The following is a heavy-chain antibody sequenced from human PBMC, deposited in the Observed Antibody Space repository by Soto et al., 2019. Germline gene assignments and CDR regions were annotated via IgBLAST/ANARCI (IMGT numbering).Heavy chain of an antibody. D-gene: IGHD3-3*01. Sequence: QVQLQESGPGLVKPSQTLSLTCTVSGGSISSGGYYWSWIRQHPGKGLEWIGYIYYSGSTYYNPSLKIRVTIAVDTSKNQFSLKLSSVTAADTAVYYCAREVEHITIFGVVPRAYWFDPWGQGTLVTVSS. J-gene: IGHJ5*02. V-gene: IGHV4-31*03. CDR1: GGSISSGGYY. CDR2: IYYSGST. CDR3: AREVEHITIFGVVPRAYWFDP.